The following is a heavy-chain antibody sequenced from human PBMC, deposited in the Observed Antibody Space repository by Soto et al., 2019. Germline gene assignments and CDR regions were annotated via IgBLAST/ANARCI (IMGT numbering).Heavy chain of an antibody. D-gene: IGHD3-10*01. CDR3: ARGRGLYYYGSGSYYYFDY. CDR2: INHSGST. V-gene: IGHV4-34*01. Sequence: QVQLQQWGAGLLKPSETLSLTCAVYGGSFSGYYWSWIRQPPGKGLEWMGEINHSGSTHYNPSLKSRVTIPVDTSKNQFSLKLSSVTAADTAVYYCARGRGLYYYGSGSYYYFDYWGQGTLVTVSS. CDR1: GGSFSGYY. J-gene: IGHJ4*02.